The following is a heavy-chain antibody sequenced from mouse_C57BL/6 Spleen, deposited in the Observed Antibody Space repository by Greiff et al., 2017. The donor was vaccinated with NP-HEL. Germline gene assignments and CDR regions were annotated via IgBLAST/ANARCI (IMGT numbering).Heavy chain of an antibody. CDR3: TRHYGSFDY. CDR2: IDPETGGT. J-gene: IGHJ2*01. CDR1: GYTFTDYE. V-gene: IGHV1-15*01. Sequence: QVQLQQSGAELVRPGASVTLSCKASGYTFTDYEMHWVKQTPVHGLEWIGAIDPETGGTAYNQKFKGKAILTADKSSSTAYMELRSLTSEDSAVYYCTRHYGSFDYWGQGTTRTVSS. D-gene: IGHD1-1*01.